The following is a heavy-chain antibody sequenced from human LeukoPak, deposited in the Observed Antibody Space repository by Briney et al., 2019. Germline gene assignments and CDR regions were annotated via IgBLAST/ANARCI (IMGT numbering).Heavy chain of an antibody. D-gene: IGHD2-15*01. V-gene: IGHV3-48*01. CDR1: GFTFSSYS. Sequence: GGSLRLSCAASGFTFSSYSMNWVRQAPGKGLEWVSYISSSSTIYYADSVKGRFTISRDNAKNSLYLQMNSLRAEDTAVYYCARDYTYCSGSRCYDRFDYWGQGIRVTVSS. CDR3: ARDYTYCSGSRCYDRFDY. J-gene: IGHJ4*02. CDR2: ISSSSTI.